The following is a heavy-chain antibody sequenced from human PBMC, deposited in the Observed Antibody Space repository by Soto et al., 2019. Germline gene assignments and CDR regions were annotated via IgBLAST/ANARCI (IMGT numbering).Heavy chain of an antibody. D-gene: IGHD6-13*01. CDR1: SDSVSSSSYT. CDR3: ARNGGSTWYYFDS. J-gene: IGHJ4*02. V-gene: IGHV4-39*07. Sequence: SETLSLTCTVSSDSVSSSSYTWGWIRQPPGKGPEWIGSIYSSGSTYYNPSLNSRVTISVDTSKNQFFLKLNSVTAADTGLYFCARNGGSTWYYFDSWGQGTVVTVSS. CDR2: IYSSGST.